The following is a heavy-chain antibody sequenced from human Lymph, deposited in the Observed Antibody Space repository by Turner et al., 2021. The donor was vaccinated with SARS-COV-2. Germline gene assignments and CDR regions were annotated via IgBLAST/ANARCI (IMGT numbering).Heavy chain of an antibody. CDR2: INPNSGGT. V-gene: IGHV1-2*02. CDR3: ARSRDLQSMVRGVDPFDY. J-gene: IGHJ4*02. CDR1: GYTFTGYY. D-gene: IGHD3-10*01. Sequence: QVQLVQSGAGVKKPGASVQVSCKASGYTFTGYYMHWVRQAPGQGLEWMGWINPNSGGTNYAQKFQVRVTMTRDTSISTAYMELSRLRSDDTAVYDCARSRDLQSMVRGVDPFDYWGQGTLVTVSS.